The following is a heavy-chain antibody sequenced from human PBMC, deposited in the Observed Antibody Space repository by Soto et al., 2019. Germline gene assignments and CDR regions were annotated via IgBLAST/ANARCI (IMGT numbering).Heavy chain of an antibody. CDR2: INAGNGNT. V-gene: IGHV1-3*01. CDR3: ARERPPYSSSSYNWFDP. D-gene: IGHD6-6*01. J-gene: IGHJ5*02. Sequence: GXSVKVSCTASGYTFTSYARHWVRQAGGQRLEWMGWINAGNGNTKYSQKFQGRVTITRDTSASTAYMELSSLRSEDTAVYYCARERPPYSSSSYNWFDPWGQGTLVTVSS. CDR1: GYTFTSYA.